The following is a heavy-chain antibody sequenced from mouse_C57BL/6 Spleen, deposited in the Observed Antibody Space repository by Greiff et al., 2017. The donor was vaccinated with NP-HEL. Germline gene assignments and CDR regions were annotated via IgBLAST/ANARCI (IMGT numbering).Heavy chain of an antibody. Sequence: VQLQQSGPELVKPGASVKISCKASGYSFTGYYMNWVKQSPEKSLEWIGEINPSTGGTTYNQKFKAKATLTVDKSSSTAYMQLKSLTSEDSAVYYCARGGDYGPFDYWGQGTTLTVSS. D-gene: IGHD2-4*01. CDR1: GYSFTGYY. J-gene: IGHJ2*01. CDR3: ARGGDYGPFDY. V-gene: IGHV1-42*01. CDR2: INPSTGGT.